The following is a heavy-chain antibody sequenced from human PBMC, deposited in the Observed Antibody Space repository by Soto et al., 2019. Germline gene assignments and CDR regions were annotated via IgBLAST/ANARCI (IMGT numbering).Heavy chain of an antibody. CDR3: ARDAPLWFGELSH. CDR1: GGSIRSPNYY. V-gene: IGHV4-31*03. Sequence: QVQLQESGPGLVKPSQTLSLTCTVIGGSIRSPNYYWSWIRQHPGKGLEWIGNIYYNGSTNYTPSLKSRVAISLDTSKNQFSRKLNSVTGADTAVYDCARDAPLWFGELSHWGQGTLVTVSS. CDR2: IYYNGST. D-gene: IGHD3-10*01. J-gene: IGHJ4*02.